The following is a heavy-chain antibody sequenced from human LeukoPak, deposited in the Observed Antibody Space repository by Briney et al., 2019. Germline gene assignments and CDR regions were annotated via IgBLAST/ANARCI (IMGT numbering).Heavy chain of an antibody. CDR1: GFTFSSYA. CDR2: ISGSGRST. Sequence: GGSLRLSCAASGFTFSSYAMSWVRQAPGEGLEWVSAISGSGRSTYYADPVKGRFTISRDNSKKTLYLQMNSLRAEDTAVYYCAKGADDSGSYSDTFGTWGQGTMVTVSS. J-gene: IGHJ3*02. CDR3: AKGADDSGSYSDTFGT. D-gene: IGHD1-26*01. V-gene: IGHV3-23*01.